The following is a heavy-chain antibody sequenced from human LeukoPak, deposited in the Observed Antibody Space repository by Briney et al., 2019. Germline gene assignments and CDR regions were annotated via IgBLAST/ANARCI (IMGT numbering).Heavy chain of an antibody. Sequence: SQTLSLTCTVSGGSISSGTYYWSWIRQPAGKGLEWIGRIYTSGSTNYNPSLKSRVIISVDTSKNQFSLKLNSVTAADTAVYYCARGNGYNKKFDYWGQGTLVTVSS. CDR1: GGSISSGTYY. D-gene: IGHD5-24*01. CDR3: ARGNGYNKKFDY. CDR2: IYTSGST. V-gene: IGHV4-61*02. J-gene: IGHJ4*02.